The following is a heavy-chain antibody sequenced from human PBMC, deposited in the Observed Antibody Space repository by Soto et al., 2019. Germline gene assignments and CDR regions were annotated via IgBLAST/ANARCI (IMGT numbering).Heavy chain of an antibody. CDR3: ARKGSDWFFDY. V-gene: IGHV4-59*01. J-gene: IGHJ4*02. CDR1: GDSNSIYY. Sequence: SETLSLTCTVSGDSNSIYYWSWIRQSPGKGLEWIGYIYYSGTSNYSPSLKSRVTISVDTSRNQFSLKLSSVTAADTAVYYCARKGSDWFFDYWGQGTLVTVSS. CDR2: IYYSGTS. D-gene: IGHD6-19*01.